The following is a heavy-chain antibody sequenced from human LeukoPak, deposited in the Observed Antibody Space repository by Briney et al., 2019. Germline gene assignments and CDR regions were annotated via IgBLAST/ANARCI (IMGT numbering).Heavy chain of an antibody. CDR3: ARDPSHYYYTDV. CDR2: TNPKNGGT. J-gene: IGHJ6*03. CDR1: GYTFTAYY. Sequence: GASVKVSCKPSGYTFTAYYIHWVRQAPGQGLEWMGWTNPKNGGTKYAQSFQGRFTMTTDTSTSTVYMELSRLGSDDTAVYYCARDPSHYYYTDVWGKGTTVTVSS. V-gene: IGHV1-2*02.